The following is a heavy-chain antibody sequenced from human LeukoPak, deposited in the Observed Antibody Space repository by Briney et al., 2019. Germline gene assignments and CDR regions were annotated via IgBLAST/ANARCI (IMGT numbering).Heavy chain of an antibody. Sequence: PGGSLRLSCAASGFTFSSYSMSWVRQAAGKGLEWVSAISGSGGSTYYADSVKGRFTISRDNSKNTLYLQMNSLRAEDTAVYYCARPPIVAYHDAFDIWGQGTMVTVSS. CDR1: GFTFSSYS. J-gene: IGHJ3*02. D-gene: IGHD5-12*01. V-gene: IGHV3-23*01. CDR3: ARPPIVAYHDAFDI. CDR2: ISGSGGST.